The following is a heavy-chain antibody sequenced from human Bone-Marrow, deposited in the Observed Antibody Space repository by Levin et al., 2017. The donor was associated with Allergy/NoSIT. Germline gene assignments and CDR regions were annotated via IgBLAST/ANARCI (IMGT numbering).Heavy chain of an antibody. CDR3: ARLGGYCSSSICHDYGMDV. D-gene: IGHD2-2*01. Sequence: GESLKISCAASGFTFSTYGMHWVRQAPGKGLEWVAVIWYDGSNKYYGDSVKGRFTISRDNSKNTLYLQMNSLRAEDTAVYYCARLGGYCSSSICHDYGMDVWGQGTTVTVSS. CDR1: GFTFSTYG. V-gene: IGHV3-33*01. CDR2: IWYDGSNK. J-gene: IGHJ6*02.